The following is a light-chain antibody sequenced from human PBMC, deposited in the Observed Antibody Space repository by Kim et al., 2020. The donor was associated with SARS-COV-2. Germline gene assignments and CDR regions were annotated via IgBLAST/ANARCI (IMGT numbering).Light chain of an antibody. CDR3: QYLNDCPT. Sequence: IVLTQSPATLSLSPGERATLSCRASQSVSSYLAWYQQKPGHAPRLLIFDASNRATGIPARFSGSGSGTDFTLTISSLEPEDFAVYYCQYLNDCPTFGQGTKVEIK. V-gene: IGKV3-11*01. J-gene: IGKJ1*01. CDR2: DAS. CDR1: QSVSSY.